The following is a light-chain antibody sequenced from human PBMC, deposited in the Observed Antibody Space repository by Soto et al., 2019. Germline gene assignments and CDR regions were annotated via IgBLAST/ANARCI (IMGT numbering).Light chain of an antibody. CDR2: DDS. J-gene: IGLJ1*01. CDR1: NIGRKS. V-gene: IGLV3-21*02. Sequence: SYELXQPPSVSVAPGQTARISCGGNNIGRKSVHWYQQKPGRAPVVVVYDDSDRPSGIPERFSGANSGDTATLTISRVEAGDEADYYCHVWDSSSGHYIFGTGTKVTVL. CDR3: HVWDSSSGHYI.